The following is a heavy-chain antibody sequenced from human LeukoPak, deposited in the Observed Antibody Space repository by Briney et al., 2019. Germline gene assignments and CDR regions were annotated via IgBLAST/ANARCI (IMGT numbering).Heavy chain of an antibody. CDR3: AKSWQYNWLDS. J-gene: IGHJ5*01. CDR1: GFTFSSYA. V-gene: IGHV3-23*01. Sequence: AGGSLRLSCVASGFTFSSYAMSWVRQAPGKGPEWVSDISGSGGTTYYAESVKGRFTISRDNSKNTPYLQMNSLRAEDTALYYCAKSWQYNWLDSWGQGTLVTVSS. D-gene: IGHD5-12*01. CDR2: ISGSGGTT.